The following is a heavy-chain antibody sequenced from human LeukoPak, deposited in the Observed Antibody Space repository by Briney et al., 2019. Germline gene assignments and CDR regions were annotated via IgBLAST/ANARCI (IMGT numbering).Heavy chain of an antibody. J-gene: IGHJ5*02. V-gene: IGHV1-8*03. Sequence: ASVKVSCKASGYTFTSYDINWVRQATGQGLEWMGWMNPNSGNTGYAQKFQGRVTITTDESTSTAYMELSSLRSEDTAVYYCARDKAAAGTNWFDPWGQGTLVTVSS. CDR2: MNPNSGNT. CDR3: ARDKAAAGTNWFDP. D-gene: IGHD6-13*01. CDR1: GYTFTSYD.